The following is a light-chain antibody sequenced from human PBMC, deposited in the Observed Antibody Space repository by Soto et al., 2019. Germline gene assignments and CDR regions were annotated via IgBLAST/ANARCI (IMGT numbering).Light chain of an antibody. CDR3: QQYGSSLWT. V-gene: IGKV3-20*01. CDR2: GAS. J-gene: IGKJ1*01. CDR1: QSVSSSY. Sequence: EIVLTQSPGTLSLSPGERATLSCRASQSVSSSYLAWYQQTPGQAPRLLIHGASSRATGIPDRFSGSGSGTDFTLTISRLEPEDFAVYYCQQYGSSLWTFGQGTMVDIK.